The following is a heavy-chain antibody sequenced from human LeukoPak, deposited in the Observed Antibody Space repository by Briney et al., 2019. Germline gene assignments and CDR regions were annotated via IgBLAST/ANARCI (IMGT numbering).Heavy chain of an antibody. CDR3: CMSLPEQLKDV. Sequence: PGGSLRLSCAASGLTVNNNWMSWVRQAPGKGLQWVANINQDGSEKYYVDSLKGRFTISRDNAKKSLYLQMNSLRAEDTAVYYCCMSLPEQLKDVWGQGTTVTVSS. V-gene: IGHV3-7*01. CDR1: GLTVNNNW. CDR2: INQDGSEK. D-gene: IGHD6-13*01. J-gene: IGHJ6*02.